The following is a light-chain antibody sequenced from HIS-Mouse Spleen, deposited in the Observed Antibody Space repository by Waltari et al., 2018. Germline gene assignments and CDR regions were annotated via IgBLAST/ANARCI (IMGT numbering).Light chain of an antibody. J-gene: IGLJ6*01. CDR2: EGS. Sequence: QSALTHPPPGPGSPGRWTPSPCPGTGSAVGIYNLVSWYQQHPGKAPKLMIYEGSKRPSGVSNRFSGSKSGNTASLTISGLQAEDEADYYCCSYAGSSTNVFGSGTKVTVL. CDR1: GSAVGIYNL. CDR3: CSYAGSSTNV. V-gene: IGLV2-23*01.